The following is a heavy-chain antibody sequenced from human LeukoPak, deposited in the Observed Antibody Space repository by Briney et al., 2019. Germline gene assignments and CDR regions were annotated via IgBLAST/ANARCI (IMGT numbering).Heavy chain of an antibody. CDR1: GFTFSSYA. D-gene: IGHD3-22*01. CDR3: AKGPYYYDSSGYPRRWFDP. Sequence: GGSLRLSCAASGFTFSSYAMSWVRQAPGKGLEWVSAISGSGGRTYYADSVKGRFTISRDNSKNTLYLQMNSLRAEDTAVYYCAKGPYYYDSSGYPRRWFDPWGQGILVTVSS. CDR2: ISGSGGRT. V-gene: IGHV3-23*01. J-gene: IGHJ5*02.